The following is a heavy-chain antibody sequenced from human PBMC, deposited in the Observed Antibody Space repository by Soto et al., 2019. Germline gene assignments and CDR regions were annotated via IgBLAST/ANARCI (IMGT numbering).Heavy chain of an antibody. CDR2: IYPGDSDT. CDR1: DTTHW. V-gene: IGHV5-51*01. Sequence: GEPQKISCKASDTTHWIGWVRQKPGKGLEWMGIIYPGDSDTKYSPSFQGQVTISVDKSISTAYLHWSSLKASDTATYYCARLVNYYFGMDVWGLGTTVTVSS. CDR3: ARLVNYYFGMDV. J-gene: IGHJ6*02.